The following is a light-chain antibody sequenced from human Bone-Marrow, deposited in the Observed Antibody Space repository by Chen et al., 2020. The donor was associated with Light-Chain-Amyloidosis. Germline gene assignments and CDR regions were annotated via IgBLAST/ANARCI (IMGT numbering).Light chain of an antibody. V-gene: IGLV2-14*01. CDR3: SSYSVTSPLVV. CDR1: SSDVGGYNY. Sequence: QSALTQPASVPGSPGQSITISCTGTSSDVGGYNYVSWYQQHPGKAPKVMIYEVTNRPSGVSNRFSGAKSGNTASLTISGLQAEDEADYYCSSYSVTSPLVVFGGGTKLTVL. CDR2: EVT. J-gene: IGLJ2*01.